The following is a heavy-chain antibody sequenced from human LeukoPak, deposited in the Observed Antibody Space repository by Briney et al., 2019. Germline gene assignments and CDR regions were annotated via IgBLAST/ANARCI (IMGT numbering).Heavy chain of an antibody. D-gene: IGHD6-13*01. V-gene: IGHV3-30-3*01. J-gene: IGHJ4*02. CDR1: GFTFTSYA. CDR3: ARVHSSSWYCCSDY. Sequence: GGSLRLSCAASGFTFTSYAMHWARQAPGKGLEWVALISYDGNSKYYADSVKGRFTISRDNSKNTLFLQMTSLRPEDTAVYYCARVHSSSWYCCSDYWGQGTLVTVSS. CDR2: ISYDGNSK.